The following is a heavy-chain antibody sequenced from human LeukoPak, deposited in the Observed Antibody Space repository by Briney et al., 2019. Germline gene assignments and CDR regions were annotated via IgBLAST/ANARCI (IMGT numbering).Heavy chain of an antibody. J-gene: IGHJ4*02. CDR1: GFTFSNYG. Sequence: GGSLRLPCAASGFTFSNYGMNWVPHAPGKGLEWVSGIRANGVTAYYADSVKGRFTISRDNSKNTVYLQMNSLRVDDAAVYYCANDLGWIQLNLGRGQGTLVTVSS. V-gene: IGHV3-23*01. CDR3: ANDLGWIQLNLG. D-gene: IGHD5-18*01. CDR2: IRANGVTA.